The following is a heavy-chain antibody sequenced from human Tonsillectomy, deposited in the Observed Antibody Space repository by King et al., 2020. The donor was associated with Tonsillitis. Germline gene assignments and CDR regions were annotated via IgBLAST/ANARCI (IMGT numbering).Heavy chain of an antibody. CDR3: AAVEGPPSGGFDP. D-gene: IGHD7-27*01. CDR2: IVVGSGDT. J-gene: IGHJ5*02. CDR1: GFTFINSA. V-gene: IGHV1-58*01. Sequence: QLVESGPEVKKPGTSVKVSCKASGFTFINSAVQWVRQARGQRLEYIGWIVVGSGDTNYAQNFLERVTITRDMSTSTAYMELSSLRSEDTAVYYCAAVEGPPSGGFDPWGQGTLVTVSS.